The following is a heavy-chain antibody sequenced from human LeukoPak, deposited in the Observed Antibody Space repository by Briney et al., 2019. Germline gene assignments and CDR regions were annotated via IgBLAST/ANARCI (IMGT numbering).Heavy chain of an antibody. J-gene: IGHJ4*02. CDR1: GGSIHRGDFY. CDR3: ARGPYGSGSYY. V-gene: IGHV4-30-4*01. D-gene: IGHD3-10*01. CDR2: IYYSGTT. Sequence: ALSLTWTVSGGSIHRGDFYRGWIRPPPRKGPEWIGYIYYSGTTYYNPSLKSRVTISVDTSKNQFSLKLTSVTAADTAVYYCARGPYGSGSYYWGQGTLVTVSS.